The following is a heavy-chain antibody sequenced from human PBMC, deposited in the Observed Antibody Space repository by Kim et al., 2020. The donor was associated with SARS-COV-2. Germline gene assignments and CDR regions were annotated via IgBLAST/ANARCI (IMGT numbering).Heavy chain of an antibody. D-gene: IGHD4-17*01. V-gene: IGHV4-4*02. J-gene: IGHJ4*02. CDR1: GGSISSSNW. CDR3: ARINQYGDLNYFDY. CDR2: IYHSGST. Sequence: SETLSHTCAVSGGSISSSNWWSWVRQPPGKGLEWIGEIYHSGSTNYNPSLKSRVTISVDKSKNQFSLKLSSVTAADTAVYYCARINQYGDLNYFDYWGQGTLVTVSS.